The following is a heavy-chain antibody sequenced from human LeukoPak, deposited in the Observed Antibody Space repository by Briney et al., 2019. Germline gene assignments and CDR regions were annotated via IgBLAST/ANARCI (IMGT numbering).Heavy chain of an antibody. CDR1: GFTFSTYD. Sequence: PGGSLRLSCAASGFTFSTYDMHWVRQAPGKGLEWVAVIWSDGRNKFYADSVKGRFTVSRDNSKNTLFLQMSSLRADDTALYYCAREVTNDAFDIWGQGTMVTVSS. CDR3: AREVTNDAFDI. D-gene: IGHD4-17*01. V-gene: IGHV3-33*08. CDR2: IWSDGRNK. J-gene: IGHJ3*02.